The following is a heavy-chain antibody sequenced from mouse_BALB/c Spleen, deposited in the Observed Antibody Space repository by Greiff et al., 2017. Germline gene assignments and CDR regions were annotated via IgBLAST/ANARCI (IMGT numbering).Heavy chain of an antibody. CDR2: ISSGSSTI. CDR1: GFTFSSFG. D-gene: IGHD2-4*01. CDR3: ARNYYDYDEGDFFDY. J-gene: IGHJ2*01. Sequence: DVMLVESGGGLVQPGGSRKLSCAASGFTFSSFGMHWVRQAPEKGLEWVAYISSGSSTIYYADTVKGRFTISRDNPKNTLFLQMTSLRSEDTAMYYCARNYYDYDEGDFFDYWGQGTTLTVSS. V-gene: IGHV5-17*02.